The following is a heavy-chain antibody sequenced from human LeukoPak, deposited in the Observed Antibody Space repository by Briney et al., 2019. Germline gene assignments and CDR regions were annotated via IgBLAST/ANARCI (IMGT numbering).Heavy chain of an antibody. V-gene: IGHV1-46*01. D-gene: IGHD3/OR15-3a*01. CDR3: AREAVTIFALVRTQTTKSPHRFDP. J-gene: IGHJ5*02. CDR2: IIPIFGTA. CDR1: GYTLTELS. Sequence: ASVKVSCKVSGYTLTELSMHWVRQAPGQGLEWMGGIIPIFGTANYAQKFQGRVTMTRDMSTSTVYMELSSLRSEDTAVYYCAREAVTIFALVRTQTTKSPHRFDPWGQGTLVTVSS.